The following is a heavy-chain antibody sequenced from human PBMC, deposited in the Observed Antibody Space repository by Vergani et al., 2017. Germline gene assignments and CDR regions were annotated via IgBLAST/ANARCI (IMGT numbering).Heavy chain of an antibody. CDR3: ASDTHSGQRADR. V-gene: IGHV4-59*11. D-gene: IGHD6-19*01. CDR2: IHYSENT. CDR1: LDSIRNLY. Sequence: QVQLQESGPALVKSSETLSLTCSVSLDSIRNLYCNWIRQPPGKGLEWIGSIHYSENTNYNPSLKTRVTISVDTSKNQFSLTLTSVTAADTAVYYCASDTHSGQRADRWGQGILVTVTS. J-gene: IGHJ5*02.